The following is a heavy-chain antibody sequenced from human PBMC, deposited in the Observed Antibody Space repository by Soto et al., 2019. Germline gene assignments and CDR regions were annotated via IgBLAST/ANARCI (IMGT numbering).Heavy chain of an antibody. D-gene: IGHD3-10*01. CDR2: INQSGST. J-gene: IGHJ4*02. Sequence: QVQLQQWGAGLLKPSETLSLTCAVYGGSFSGYYWYWIRQPPGKGLEWIGEINQSGSTNHNPSLKGRVTLPVDTSRNQVSLQLRCVTAADTAVYYCAIGYGRNFDYWGQGTLVTVSS. V-gene: IGHV4-34*01. CDR3: AIGYGRNFDY. CDR1: GGSFSGYY.